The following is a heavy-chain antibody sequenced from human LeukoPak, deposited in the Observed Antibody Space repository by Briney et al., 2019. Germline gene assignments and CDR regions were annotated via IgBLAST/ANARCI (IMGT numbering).Heavy chain of an antibody. CDR2: IYTSGST. CDR3: ARDSSYPPNMPDYYYYYMDV. V-gene: IGHV4-61*02. Sequence: PSETLSLTCAVSGGSISSGSYYWSWIRQPAGKGLEWIGRIYTSGSTNYNPSLKSRVTISVDTSKNQFSLKLSSVTAADTAVYYCARDSSYPPNMPDYYYYYMDVWGKGTTVTVSS. J-gene: IGHJ6*03. CDR1: GGSISSGSYY. D-gene: IGHD2-2*01.